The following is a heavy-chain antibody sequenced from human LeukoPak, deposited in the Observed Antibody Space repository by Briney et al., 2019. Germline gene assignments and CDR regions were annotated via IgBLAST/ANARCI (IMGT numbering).Heavy chain of an antibody. CDR2: ISAYNGDT. CDR1: GYTFTSYG. V-gene: IGHV1-18*01. D-gene: IGHD3-3*01. CDR3: ARDRDDFWSGPEAFDI. J-gene: IGHJ3*02. Sequence: ASVKVSCKGSGYTFTSYGICWARQAPGQGLEWMGWISAYNGDTNYAQKVQGRVTMTTETSTSTDYMELRSLRSDDTAVYYCARDRDDFWSGPEAFDIWGQGTMVTVSS.